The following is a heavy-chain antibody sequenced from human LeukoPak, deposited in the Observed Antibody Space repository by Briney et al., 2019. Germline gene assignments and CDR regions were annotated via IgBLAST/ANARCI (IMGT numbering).Heavy chain of an antibody. CDR2: INPNSGGT. CDR3: ARENRDWSSISRPQDY. V-gene: IGHV1-2*02. CDR1: GYTFTGYY. Sequence: ASVKVSCKASGYTFTGYYMHWVRQAPGQGLEWMGWINPNSGGTNYAQKFQGRVTMTRDTSISTAYMELSSLRSDDTAVYYCARENRDWSSISRPQDYWGQGTLVTVSS. D-gene: IGHD2-2*01. J-gene: IGHJ4*02.